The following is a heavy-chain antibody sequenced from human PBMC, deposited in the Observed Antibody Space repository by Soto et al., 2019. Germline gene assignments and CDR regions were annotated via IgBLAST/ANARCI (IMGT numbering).Heavy chain of an antibody. V-gene: IGHV3-30*18. J-gene: IGHJ4*02. CDR3: AKVAEAVAGYFDC. CDR2: ISYDASNK. D-gene: IGHD6-19*01. Sequence: QVQLVESGGGVVQPGRSLRLSCAASGFTFRTYGMHWVRQAPGKGLEWVAVISYDASNKYYADSVKGRFTISRDNSKNTLYLQMNNLRAEDTAVYYCAKVAEAVAGYFDCWGQGTLVTVSS. CDR1: GFTFRTYG.